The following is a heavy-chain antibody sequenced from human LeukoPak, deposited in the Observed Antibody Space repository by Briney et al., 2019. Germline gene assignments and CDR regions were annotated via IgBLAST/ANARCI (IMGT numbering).Heavy chain of an antibody. Sequence: GGSLRLSCAASGFTFSSYAMSRVRQAPGKGLEWVSAISGSGGSTYYADSVKGRFTISRDNSKDTLCLQMNSLRAEDTAVYYCAKAPVGSGWYINYYYYMDVWGKGTTVTVSS. CDR1: GFTFSSYA. D-gene: IGHD6-19*01. V-gene: IGHV3-23*01. CDR3: AKAPVGSGWYINYYYYMDV. CDR2: ISGSGGST. J-gene: IGHJ6*03.